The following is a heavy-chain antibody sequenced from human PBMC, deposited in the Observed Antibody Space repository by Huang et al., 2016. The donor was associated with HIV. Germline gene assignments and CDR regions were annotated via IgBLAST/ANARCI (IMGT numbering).Heavy chain of an antibody. D-gene: IGHD6-25*01. V-gene: IGHV7-4-1*01. Sequence: QVQLVQSESELKKPGASVKLSCKASRYSFTFYNINWVRQAPGQGLEWRGWNNTNTGNPTYSQGFTGRFVFSQDTSVSTAYLQIASLKPEDTAMYYCARDIAASDIFDLWGQGTLVTVSP. CDR1: RYSFTFYN. CDR2: NNTNTGNP. CDR3: ARDIAASDIFDL. J-gene: IGHJ4*02.